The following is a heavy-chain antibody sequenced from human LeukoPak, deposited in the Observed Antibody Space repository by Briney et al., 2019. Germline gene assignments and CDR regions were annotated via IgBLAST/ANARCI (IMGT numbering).Heavy chain of an antibody. CDR3: TRASSGWYGAFDI. D-gene: IGHD6-19*01. Sequence: GGSLRLSCAASGFTFSGSAMHWVRQASGKGLEWVGRIRSKANSYATAYAASVKGRFTISRDDSKNTAYLQMNSLKTEDTAVYYCTRASSGWYGAFDICGQGTMVTVSS. CDR1: GFTFSGSA. V-gene: IGHV3-73*01. J-gene: IGHJ3*02. CDR2: IRSKANSYAT.